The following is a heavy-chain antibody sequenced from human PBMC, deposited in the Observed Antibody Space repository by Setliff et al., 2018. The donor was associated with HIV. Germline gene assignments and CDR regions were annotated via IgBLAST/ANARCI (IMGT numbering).Heavy chain of an antibody. D-gene: IGHD4-17*01. Sequence: SETLSLTCAVYGGSFSDYYWSWIRQPPGKGLEWIGEINHSGSTNYSPSLKSRVTISVDTSKNQFSLKLSSVTAADTAAYYCARATVTVDFYYYGLDVWGQGTTVTVSS. V-gene: IGHV4-34*01. CDR1: GGSFSDYY. CDR2: INHSGST. J-gene: IGHJ6*02. CDR3: ARATVTVDFYYYGLDV.